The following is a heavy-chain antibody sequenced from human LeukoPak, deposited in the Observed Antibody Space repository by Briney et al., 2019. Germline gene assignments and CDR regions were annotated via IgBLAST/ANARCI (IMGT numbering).Heavy chain of an antibody. CDR2: MNPNSGNT. V-gene: IGHV1-8*02. Sequence: ASVKVSCKASGGTFSSYAISWVRQAPGQGLEWMGWMNPNSGNTGYAQKFQGRVTMTRNTSISTAYLELRSLSADDTAIYYCAREGPLFVLDYWGQGTRVAVSS. CDR3: AREGPLFVLDY. CDR1: GGTFSSYA. D-gene: IGHD6-6*01. J-gene: IGHJ4*02.